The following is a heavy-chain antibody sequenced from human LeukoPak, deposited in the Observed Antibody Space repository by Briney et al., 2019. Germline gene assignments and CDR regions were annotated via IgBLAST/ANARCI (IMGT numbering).Heavy chain of an antibody. CDR1: GFTVSSNY. J-gene: IGHJ3*02. V-gene: IGHV3-66*04. D-gene: IGHD2-2*03. Sequence: TGGSLRLSCAASGFTVSSNYMNWVRQAPGKGLEWVSIIYSDGDTYYTDSVKGRFTISRDNSKNTLYLQMNSLRAEDTAVYYCARHQGGWITGGFDIWGQGTLVTVSS. CDR3: ARHQGGWITGGFDI. CDR2: IYSDGDT.